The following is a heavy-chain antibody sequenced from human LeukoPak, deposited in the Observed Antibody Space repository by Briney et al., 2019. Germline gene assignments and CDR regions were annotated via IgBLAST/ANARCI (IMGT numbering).Heavy chain of an antibody. V-gene: IGHV4-61*02. CDR2: IYNSGST. CDR3: ARSHYDFWSGYGGVNDAFDI. CDR1: GGSISRGSYY. D-gene: IGHD3-3*01. J-gene: IGHJ3*02. Sequence: PSQTLSLTCVVSGGSISRGSYYWNWIRQPAGKGLEWMGRIYNSGSTNYNPSLKSRVTISVDTSRNQLSLQLTSVTAADTAVYYCARSHYDFWSGYGGVNDAFDIWGQGTMVTVSS.